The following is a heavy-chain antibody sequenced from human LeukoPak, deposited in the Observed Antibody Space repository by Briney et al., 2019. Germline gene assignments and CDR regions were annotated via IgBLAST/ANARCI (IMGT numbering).Heavy chain of an antibody. V-gene: IGHV3-7*01. Sequence: GGSLRLSCAASGFTVSSNYMSWVRQAPGKGLEWVANIRQDGCEKYYVDSVKGRFTISRDNAKNSLYLQMNSLRAEDTAVYYCARPYYDILTGYYMTQYYFDCWGQGTLVTVSS. CDR3: ARPYYDILTGYYMTQYYFDC. CDR1: GFTVSSNY. D-gene: IGHD3-9*01. CDR2: IRQDGCEK. J-gene: IGHJ4*02.